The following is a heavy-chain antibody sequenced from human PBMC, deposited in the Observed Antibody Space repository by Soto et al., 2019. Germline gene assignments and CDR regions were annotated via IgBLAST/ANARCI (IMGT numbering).Heavy chain of an antibody. CDR2: IYYSGST. J-gene: IGHJ5*02. CDR1: GGSISSYY. Sequence: QVQLQESGPGLVKPSETLSLTCTVSGGSISSYYWSWIRQPPGKGLEWIGYIYYSGSTNYNPSLTRRVTISVDTSKNQFSLKLSSVTAADTAVYYCARQRRIVGAKRMWFDPWGQGTLVTVSS. V-gene: IGHV4-59*08. D-gene: IGHD1-26*01. CDR3: ARQRRIVGAKRMWFDP.